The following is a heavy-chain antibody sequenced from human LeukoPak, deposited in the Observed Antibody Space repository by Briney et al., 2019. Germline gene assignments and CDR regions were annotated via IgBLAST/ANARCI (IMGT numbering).Heavy chain of an antibody. CDR1: GFTFDDYA. CDR2: ISWNSGSI. Sequence: PGRSLRLSCAASGFTFDDYAKHWVRQAPGKGLEWVSGISWNSGSIGCADSVKGRFTISRDNAKNSLYLQMNSLRAEDMALYYCAKGGYSISSRFDYWGRGTLVIVSS. CDR3: AKGGYSISSRFDY. J-gene: IGHJ4*02. V-gene: IGHV3-9*03. D-gene: IGHD6-6*01.